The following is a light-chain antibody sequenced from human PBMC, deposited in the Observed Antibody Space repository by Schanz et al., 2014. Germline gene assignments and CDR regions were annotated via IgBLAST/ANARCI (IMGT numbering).Light chain of an antibody. V-gene: IGLV1-44*01. Sequence: QSVLTQPPSASGTPGQRVTISCSGSSSNIGRNPVNWYQQLPGTAPKLLMYSNNQRPSGVPDRFSGSKSGTSASLAISGLQSEDEADYYCAAWDDSLNGPVFGGGTKLTVL. CDR3: AAWDDSLNGPV. CDR2: SNN. J-gene: IGLJ2*01. CDR1: SSNIGRNP.